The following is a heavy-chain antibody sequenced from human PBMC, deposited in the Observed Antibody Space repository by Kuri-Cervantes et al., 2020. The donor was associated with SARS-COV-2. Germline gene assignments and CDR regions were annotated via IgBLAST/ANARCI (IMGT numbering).Heavy chain of an antibody. D-gene: IGHD2-15*01. CDR1: GYTFTGYY. CDR2: INPNSGGT. Sequence: ASVKVSCKASGYTFTGYYMHWVRQAPGQGLEWMGWINPNSGGTNYAQKFQGRVTMTRDTSISTAYMELSRLRSDDTAVYYCARDQDIEVVVAATPGRGAFDIWGQGTMVTVSS. J-gene: IGHJ3*02. V-gene: IGHV1-2*02. CDR3: ARDQDIEVVVAATPGRGAFDI.